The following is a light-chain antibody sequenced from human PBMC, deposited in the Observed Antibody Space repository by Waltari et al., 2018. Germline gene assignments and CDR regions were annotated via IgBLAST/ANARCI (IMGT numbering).Light chain of an antibody. Sequence: ETMMTQSPGTLSVSPGQRATLSCRASQSVGSNLAWYQQKPGQAPRLLIYAASTRATGITTRFAGSASGTEFTLTISSLQSEDFAVYYCQHYDNWPPSYTFGRGTKLEIE. CDR2: AAS. V-gene: IGKV3-15*01. J-gene: IGKJ2*01. CDR1: QSVGSN. CDR3: QHYDNWPPSYT.